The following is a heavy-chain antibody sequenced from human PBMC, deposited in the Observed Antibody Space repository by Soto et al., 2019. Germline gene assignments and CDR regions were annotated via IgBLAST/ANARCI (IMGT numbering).Heavy chain of an antibody. CDR1: GGSVSSGSYY. J-gene: IGHJ4*02. CDR2: IYYSGST. CDR3: ASGDIVENFDY. D-gene: IGHD5-12*01. V-gene: IGHV4-61*01. Sequence: SETLYLTCTVSGGSVSSGSYYWSWIRQPPGKGLEWIGYIYYSGSTNYNPSLKSRVTISVDTSKNQFSLKLSSVTAADTAVYYCASGDIVENFDYWGQGTLVTVSS.